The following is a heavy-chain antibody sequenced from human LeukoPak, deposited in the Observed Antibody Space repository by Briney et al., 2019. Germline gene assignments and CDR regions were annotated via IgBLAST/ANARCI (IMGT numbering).Heavy chain of an antibody. V-gene: IGHV1-69*01. CDR3: ARASEHDFWSGYSDYFDY. J-gene: IGHJ4*02. CDR1: GGTFSSYA. Sequence: ASVKVSCKASGGTFSSYAISWVRQAPGQGLEWMGGIIPIFGTANYAQKFQGRVTITADESTSTAYMELSSLRSEDTAVYYCARASEHDFWSGYSDYFDYWGQGTLVTVSS. CDR2: IIPIFGTA. D-gene: IGHD3-3*01.